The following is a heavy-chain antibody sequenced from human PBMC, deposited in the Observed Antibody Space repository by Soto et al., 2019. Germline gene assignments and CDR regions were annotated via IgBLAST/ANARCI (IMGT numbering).Heavy chain of an antibody. Sequence: SETLSLTCTVSGGSISSSSYYWGWIRQPPGKGLEWIGSIYYSGSTYYNPSLKSRVTISVDTSKNQFSLKLSSVTAADTAVYYCARPHYDIFPGWFDPWGQGTLVT. CDR1: GGSISSSSYY. J-gene: IGHJ5*02. CDR3: ARPHYDIFPGWFDP. D-gene: IGHD3-9*01. V-gene: IGHV4-39*01. CDR2: IYYSGST.